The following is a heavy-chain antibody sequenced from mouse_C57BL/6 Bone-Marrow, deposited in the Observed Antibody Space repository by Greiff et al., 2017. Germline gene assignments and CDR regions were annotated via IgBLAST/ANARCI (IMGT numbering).Heavy chain of an antibody. CDR2: IHPNSGST. V-gene: IGHV1-64*01. Sequence: QVQLQQPGAELVKPGASVKLSCKASGYTFTSYWMHWVKQRPGQGLEWIGMIHPNSGSTNYNEKFKSKATLTVDKSSSTAYMQLSSLTSEDSAVYDCAREGWVLRSAYWGQGTLVTVSA. CDR3: AREGWVLRSAY. J-gene: IGHJ3*01. D-gene: IGHD2-3*01. CDR1: GYTFTSYW.